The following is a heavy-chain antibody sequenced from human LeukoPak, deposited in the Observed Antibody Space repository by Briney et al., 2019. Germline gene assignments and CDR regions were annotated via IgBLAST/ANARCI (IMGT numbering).Heavy chain of an antibody. D-gene: IGHD5-12*01. CDR3: ARTRTGYAFDL. CDR1: GFSVDRSY. J-gene: IGHJ3*01. Sequence: PGGSLRLSCEPSGFSVDRSYMAWVRQGPGRGLEWVSAIYSGGTTFYRDSVKGKFIISRDTSKNTLFLQMNNLTVEDTSLYFCARTRTGYAFDLWGQGTMVSVSS. CDR2: IYSGGTT. V-gene: IGHV3-66*01.